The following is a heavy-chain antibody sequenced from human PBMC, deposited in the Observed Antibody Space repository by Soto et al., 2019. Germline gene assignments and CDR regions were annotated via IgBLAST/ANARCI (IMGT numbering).Heavy chain of an antibody. CDR3: ARGPRTMIVVVITTSGAFDI. V-gene: IGHV4-34*01. D-gene: IGHD3-22*01. Sequence: QVQLQQWGAGLLKPSETLSLTCAVYGGSFSGYYWSWIRQPPGKGLEWIGEINHSGSTNYNPSLKSRVTISVDMSKNQFSLKLSSVTAADTAVYYCARGPRTMIVVVITTSGAFDIWGQGTMVTVSS. CDR2: INHSGST. J-gene: IGHJ3*02. CDR1: GGSFSGYY.